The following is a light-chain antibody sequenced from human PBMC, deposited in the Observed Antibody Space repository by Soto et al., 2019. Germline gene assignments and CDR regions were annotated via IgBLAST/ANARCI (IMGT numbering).Light chain of an antibody. CDR1: SGHSSYA. V-gene: IGLV4-69*01. CDR3: QTWGTGFQF. J-gene: IGLJ2*01. CDR2: LNNDGSH. Sequence: QLVLTQSPSASPSLGASVKLTCTLSSGHSSYAIAWHQKQPGKGPRYLMDLNNDGSHTKGDGIPDRFSGSSSGADRYLIISILQSEDQADYYCQTWGTGFQFFGGGTKLTVL.